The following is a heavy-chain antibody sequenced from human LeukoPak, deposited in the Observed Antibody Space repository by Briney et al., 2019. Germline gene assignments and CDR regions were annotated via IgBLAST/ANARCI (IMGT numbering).Heavy chain of an antibody. CDR1: GYTFTSYD. CDR3: ARVPGLYYYDSSGYSTIDI. J-gene: IGHJ3*02. CDR2: MNPNSGNT. Sequence: GASVKVSCKASGYTFTSYDINWVRQATGQGLEWMGWMNPNSGNTGYAQKFQGRVTITTDESTSTAYMELSSLRSEDTAVYYCARVPGLYYYDSSGYSTIDIWGQGTMVTVSS. D-gene: IGHD3-22*01. V-gene: IGHV1-8*01.